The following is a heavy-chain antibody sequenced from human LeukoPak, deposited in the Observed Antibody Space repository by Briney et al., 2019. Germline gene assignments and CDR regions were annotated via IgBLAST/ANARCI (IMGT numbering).Heavy chain of an antibody. V-gene: IGHV5-51*01. CDR3: ARHRDTNPGYYGMDV. J-gene: IGHJ6*02. Sequence: KCGESLKISCKGSGYSFTSYWIGWVRQMPGKGLEWMGIIYPGDSDTRYSPSFQGQVTISADKSISTAYLQWSSLKASDTAMYYCARHRDTNPGYYGMDVWGQGTRVTVSS. D-gene: IGHD5-18*01. CDR2: IYPGDSDT. CDR1: GYSFTSYW.